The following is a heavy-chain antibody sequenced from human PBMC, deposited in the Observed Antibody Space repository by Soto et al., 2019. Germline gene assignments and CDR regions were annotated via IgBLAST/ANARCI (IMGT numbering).Heavy chain of an antibody. CDR1: GYTFTSYG. V-gene: IGHV1-18*01. D-gene: IGHD2-15*01. CDR3: ARDVTVVTRTGYFDL. Sequence: QVQLVQSGAEVKKPGASVKVSCKASGYTFTSYGISWVRQAPGQGLEWMGWISAYNGNTNYAQKLQGRVTMTTDTSASTDYMELRSRRSDDTAVYYCARDVTVVTRTGYFDLWGRGTLVTVSS. J-gene: IGHJ2*01. CDR2: ISAYNGNT.